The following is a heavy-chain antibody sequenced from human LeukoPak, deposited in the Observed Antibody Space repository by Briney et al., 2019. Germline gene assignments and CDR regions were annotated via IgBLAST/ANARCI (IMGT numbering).Heavy chain of an antibody. CDR3: AKSRYSSGWPYFDY. CDR2: ISYDGGNK. Sequence: GGSLRLSCAASGFTFSSYGMHWVRQAPGKGLEWVAVISYDGGNKYYADSVKGRFTISRDNSKNTLYLQMNSLRAEDTAVYYCAKSRYSSGWPYFDYWGQGTLVTVSS. CDR1: GFTFSSYG. V-gene: IGHV3-30*18. D-gene: IGHD6-19*01. J-gene: IGHJ4*02.